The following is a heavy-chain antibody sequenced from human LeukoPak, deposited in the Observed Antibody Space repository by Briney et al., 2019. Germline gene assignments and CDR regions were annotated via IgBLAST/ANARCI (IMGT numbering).Heavy chain of an antibody. CDR1: GFTFSSYG. CDR2: IWYDGSNK. V-gene: IGHV3-33*01. CDR3: ARGYSGYDPPGWFDP. Sequence: GSLRLSCAASGFTFSSYGMHWVRQAPGKGLEWVAVIWYDGSNKYYADSVKGRFTISRDNSKNTLYLQMNSLRAEDTAVYYCARGYSGYDPPGWFDPWGQGTLVTVSS. D-gene: IGHD5-12*01. J-gene: IGHJ5*02.